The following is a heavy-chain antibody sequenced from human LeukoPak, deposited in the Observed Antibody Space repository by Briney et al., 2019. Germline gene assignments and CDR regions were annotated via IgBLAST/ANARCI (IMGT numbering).Heavy chain of an antibody. D-gene: IGHD1-26*01. CDR3: ASGTIVGARGADN. CDR2: ISGSSYHI. CDR1: GFMFSSNW. J-gene: IGHJ4*02. Sequence: XGSLRLSCAASGFMFSSNWMSWVRQAPGKALEWVSSISGSSYHIYYADSVKGRFTISRDNANNLLYLQMNSLRAEDTAVYYCASGTIVGARGADNWGQGTLVTVSP. V-gene: IGHV3-21*01.